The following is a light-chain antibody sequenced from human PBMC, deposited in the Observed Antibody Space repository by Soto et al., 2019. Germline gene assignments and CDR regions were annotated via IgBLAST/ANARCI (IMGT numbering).Light chain of an antibody. CDR2: AAS. J-gene: IGKJ4*01. CDR1: QGISSY. V-gene: IGKV1-8*01. CDR3: QQSHNAPLT. Sequence: AIRMTQSPSSLSASTGDRVTITCRASQGISSYLAWYQQKPGKAPKLLIYAASSLQSGVPSRFSGSGSGTDFTLTISSLQPEDFATYYCQQSHNAPLTFGGGTKVDIK.